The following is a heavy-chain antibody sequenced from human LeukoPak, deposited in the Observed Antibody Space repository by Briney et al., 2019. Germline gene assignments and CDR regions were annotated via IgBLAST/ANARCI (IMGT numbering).Heavy chain of an antibody. CDR2: ISAYNGNT. J-gene: IGHJ3*02. CDR3: AGSGIAVAGTRGGAFDI. Sequence: ASVKVSCKASGGTFSSYAISWVRQAPGQGLEWMGWISAYNGNTNYAQKFQGRVTMTRDTSISTAYMELSRLRSDDTAVYYCAGSGIAVAGTRGGAFDIWGQGTMVTVSS. D-gene: IGHD6-19*01. V-gene: IGHV1-18*01. CDR1: GGTFSSYA.